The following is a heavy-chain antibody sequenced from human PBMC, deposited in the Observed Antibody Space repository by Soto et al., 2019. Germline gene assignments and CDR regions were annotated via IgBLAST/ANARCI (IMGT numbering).Heavy chain of an antibody. V-gene: IGHV1-69*12. Sequence: QVQLVQSGAEVKKPGSSVKVSCKASGGTFSSYAISWVRQPPGQGLEWMGGIIPIVGTAHYAQKFQGRATITADESTSTAFMGLSSLRYEDTAVYYCARGMDWSGYHKRGAGMDVWGQGTTVTVS. J-gene: IGHJ6*02. CDR3: ARGMDWSGYHKRGAGMDV. D-gene: IGHD3-3*01. CDR2: IIPIVGTA. CDR1: GGTFSSYA.